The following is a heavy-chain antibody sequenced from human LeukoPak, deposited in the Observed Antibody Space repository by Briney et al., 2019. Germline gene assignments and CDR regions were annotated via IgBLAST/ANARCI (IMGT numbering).Heavy chain of an antibody. CDR1: GFTFSSYA. CDR2: ISGSGGST. J-gene: IGHJ5*02. V-gene: IGHV3-23*01. CDR3: AKDSLMGTVTTAWFDP. Sequence: GGSLRLSCAASGFTFSSYAMGWVRQAPGKGLEWVSAISGSGGSTYYADSVKGRFTISRDNSKNTLYLQMNSLRAEDTAEYYCAKDSLMGTVTTAWFDPWGQGTLVTVSS. D-gene: IGHD4-17*01.